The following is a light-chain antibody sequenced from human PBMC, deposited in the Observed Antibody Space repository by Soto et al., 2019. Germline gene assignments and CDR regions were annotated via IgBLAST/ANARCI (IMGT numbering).Light chain of an antibody. CDR3: QSYDSSLSGYVV. V-gene: IGLV1-40*01. CDR1: SSNIGAGYD. Sequence: QLVLTQPPSVSGAPGQRVTISCTGSSSNIGAGYDVHWYLQLPGTAPKLLIYGKNNRPSGVPDRFSGSKSGTSASLAITGLQAEDEGNYYCQSYDSSLSGYVVFGGGTKLTVL. J-gene: IGLJ2*01. CDR2: GKN.